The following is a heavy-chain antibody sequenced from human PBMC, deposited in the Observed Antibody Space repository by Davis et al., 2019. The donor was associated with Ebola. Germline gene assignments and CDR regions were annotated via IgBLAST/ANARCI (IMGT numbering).Heavy chain of an antibody. CDR1: GFTFSSYS. CDR2: IKQDGSEK. J-gene: IGHJ6*02. Sequence: GGSLRLSCAASGFTFSSYSMNWVRQAPGKGLEWVANIKQDGSEKYYVDSVKGRFTISRDSAKNSLYLQMNSLRAEDTAVYYCARVRHYGMDVWGQGTTVTVSS. CDR3: ARVRHYGMDV. V-gene: IGHV3-7*01.